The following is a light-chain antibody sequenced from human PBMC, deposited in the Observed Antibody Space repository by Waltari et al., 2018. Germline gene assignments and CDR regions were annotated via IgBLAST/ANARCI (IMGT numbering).Light chain of an antibody. J-gene: IGLJ3*02. CDR3: QTGGHGTWV. Sequence: QLVVTQSSSASASLGASVKLTCTLDSGHSNNIIAWLQQQPEKGPRYLMKISSDGSHSKGDEIPDRFSGSSAGAERYLTSSNLQSEDEGDYYCQTGGHGTWVFGGGTKLTVL. CDR2: ISSDGSH. CDR1: SGHSNNI. V-gene: IGLV4-69*01.